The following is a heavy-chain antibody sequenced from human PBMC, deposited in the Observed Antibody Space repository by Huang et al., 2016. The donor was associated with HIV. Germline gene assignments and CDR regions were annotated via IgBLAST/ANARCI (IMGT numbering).Heavy chain of an antibody. CDR2: ISSRATDI. CDR3: ARDHPLGGFDY. V-gene: IGHV3-21*02. D-gene: IGHD3-16*01. J-gene: IGHJ4*02. Sequence: EVEMVESGGGLVKPGRSLRLSCAASGFSFSNFGMTWVRQAPGKGLEWVSSISSRATDIYYADSVKGRFTISRDDAKTSLFLQMNSLRVEDTAIYYCARDHPLGGFDYWGQGALVTVSS. CDR1: GFSFSNFG.